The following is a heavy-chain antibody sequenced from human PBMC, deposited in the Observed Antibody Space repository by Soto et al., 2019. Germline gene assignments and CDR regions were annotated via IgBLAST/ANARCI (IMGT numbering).Heavy chain of an antibody. Sequence: QVQLQESGPGLVKPSETLSLTCTVSGGSIDGYNCAWIRQPPGKALEWVGYVYYNGGSSYNPSLTSRVTLSMATSKSQFSLQLRSVTAADTAVYYFARQGIGNLHGLVDVWGRGTTVTVSS. CDR3: ARQGIGNLHGLVDV. CDR1: GGSIDGYN. V-gene: IGHV4-59*08. CDR2: VYYNGGS. D-gene: IGHD3-10*01. J-gene: IGHJ6*02.